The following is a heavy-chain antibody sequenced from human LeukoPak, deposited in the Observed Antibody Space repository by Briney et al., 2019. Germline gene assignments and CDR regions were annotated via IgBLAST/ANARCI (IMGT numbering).Heavy chain of an antibody. Sequence: GGSLRLSCAASGFTFSSYAMHWVRQAPGKGLEWVAVISYDGSNKYYADSVKGRFTISRDNSKNTLYLQMNSLRAEDTAVYYCAKEGGELPHEYYFDYWGQGTLVTVSS. CDR3: AKEGGELPHEYYFDY. V-gene: IGHV3-30*04. J-gene: IGHJ4*02. CDR1: GFTFSSYA. D-gene: IGHD1-26*01. CDR2: ISYDGSNK.